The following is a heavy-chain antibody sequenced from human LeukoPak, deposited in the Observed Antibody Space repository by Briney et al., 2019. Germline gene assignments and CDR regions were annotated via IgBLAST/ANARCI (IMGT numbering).Heavy chain of an antibody. Sequence: GGSLRLSCAASGFTFSSYEMNWVRQAPGKGLEWVSLLYSGGTTYYVDSVQGRFTISRDDSKNMLYLQMNTLRAEDMAVYYCATAYSYAFHIWGQGTMVTVSS. CDR2: LYSGGTT. J-gene: IGHJ3*02. V-gene: IGHV3-66*01. CDR3: ATAYSYAFHI. CDR1: GFTFSSYE. D-gene: IGHD2-15*01.